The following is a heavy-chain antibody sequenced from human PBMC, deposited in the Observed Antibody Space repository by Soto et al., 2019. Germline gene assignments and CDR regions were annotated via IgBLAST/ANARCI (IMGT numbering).Heavy chain of an antibody. D-gene: IGHD3-22*01. Sequence: GGSLRLSCAASGFTFSSYAMSWVRQAPGKGLEWVSAISGSDGSTYYADSVKGRFTISRDNSKNTLYLQMNSLRAEDTAVYYCAKERKYYYDSSGYYPDAFDIWGQGTMVTVSS. J-gene: IGHJ3*02. CDR2: ISGSDGST. V-gene: IGHV3-23*01. CDR1: GFTFSSYA. CDR3: AKERKYYYDSSGYYPDAFDI.